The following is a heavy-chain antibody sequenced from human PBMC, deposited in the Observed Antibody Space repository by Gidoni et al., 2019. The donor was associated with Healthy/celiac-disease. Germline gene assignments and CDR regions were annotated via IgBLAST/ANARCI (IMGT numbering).Heavy chain of an antibody. D-gene: IGHD6-13*01. CDR1: GGSISSSSYY. J-gene: IGHJ3*02. Sequence: QLQLQESGPGLVKPSETLSLTCTVSGGSISSSSYYWGWIRQPPGKGLEWIGSIYYSGSTYYNPSLKSRVTISVDTSKNQFSLKLSSVTAADTAVYYCARLFLAAAGIPRAFDIWGQGTMVTVSS. CDR2: IYYSGST. CDR3: ARLFLAAAGIPRAFDI. V-gene: IGHV4-39*01.